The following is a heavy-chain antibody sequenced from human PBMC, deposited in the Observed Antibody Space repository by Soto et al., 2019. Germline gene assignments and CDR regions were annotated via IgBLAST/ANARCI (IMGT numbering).Heavy chain of an antibody. Sequence: GGSLRLSCAASGFTFNSYAMSWVRQAPGKGLEWVSASSGSGATTYYADSVKGRFTISRDNSKNTLYLQMNSLRAEDTAVYYCAKAVPVAMGGFDAFDIWGQGTMVTVSS. CDR2: SSGSGATT. J-gene: IGHJ3*02. CDR1: GFTFNSYA. D-gene: IGHD2-2*01. V-gene: IGHV3-23*01. CDR3: AKAVPVAMGGFDAFDI.